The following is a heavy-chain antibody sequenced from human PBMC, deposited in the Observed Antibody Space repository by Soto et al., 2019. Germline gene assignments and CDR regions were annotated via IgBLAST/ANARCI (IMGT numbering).Heavy chain of an antibody. J-gene: IGHJ6*02. V-gene: IGHV3-30-3*01. Sequence: GGAPRLSCAASGFTFSSYAMHWGRQAPGKGLEWVAVISYDGSNKYYADSVKGRFTISRDNSKNTLYLQMNSLRAEDTAVYYCARDDTAAAVDYYYYGMAVWAQRTTVPVSS. CDR2: ISYDGSNK. CDR3: ARDDTAAAVDYYYYGMAV. D-gene: IGHD6-13*01. CDR1: GFTFSSYA.